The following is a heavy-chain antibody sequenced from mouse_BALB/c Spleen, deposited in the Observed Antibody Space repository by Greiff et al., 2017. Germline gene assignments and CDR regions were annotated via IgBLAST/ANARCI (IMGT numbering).Heavy chain of an antibody. D-gene: IGHD2-14*01. CDR3: ARSRVLGYYAMDY. Sequence: EVQVVESGGGLVQPGGSRKLSCAASGFTFSSFGMHWVRQAPEKGLEWVAYISSGSSTIYYADTVKGRFTISRDNPKNTLFLQMTSLRSEDTAMYYCARSRVLGYYAMDYWGQGTSVTVSS. CDR1: GFTFSSFG. CDR2: ISSGSSTI. V-gene: IGHV5-17*02. J-gene: IGHJ4*01.